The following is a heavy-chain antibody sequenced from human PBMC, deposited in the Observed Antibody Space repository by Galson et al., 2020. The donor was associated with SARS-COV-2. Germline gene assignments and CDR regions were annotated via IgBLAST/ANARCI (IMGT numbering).Heavy chain of an antibody. J-gene: IGHJ4*02. Sequence: SETLSLTCTVSGGSISSSSYYWGWIRQPPGKGLEWIGSIYYSGSTYYNPSLKSRVTISVDTSKNQFSLKLSSVTAADTAVYYCARTAAHYGDYCDYWGQGTLVTVSS. CDR3: ARTAAHYGDYCDY. D-gene: IGHD4-17*01. CDR2: IYYSGST. V-gene: IGHV4-39*01. CDR1: GGSISSSSYY.